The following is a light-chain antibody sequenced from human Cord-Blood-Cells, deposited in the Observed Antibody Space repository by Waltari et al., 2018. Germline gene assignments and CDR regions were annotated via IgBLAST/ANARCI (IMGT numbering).Light chain of an antibody. Sequence: SSELTQDPAVSVALGQTVRITCQGDSLRSYYASWYQQKPGQAPVLVIYGKNNRPSGIPDRLSGSSSGNTASLTITGAQAEDEADYYCNSRDSSGNHVVFGGGTKLTVI. CDR2: GKN. V-gene: IGLV3-19*01. J-gene: IGLJ2*01. CDR1: SLRSYY. CDR3: NSRDSSGNHVV.